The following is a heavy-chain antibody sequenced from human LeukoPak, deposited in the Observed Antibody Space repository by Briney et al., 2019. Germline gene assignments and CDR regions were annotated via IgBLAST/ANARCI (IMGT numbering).Heavy chain of an antibody. CDR3: ARGGIAARNWFDP. J-gene: IGHJ5*02. V-gene: IGHV1-2*02. CDR1: GYTFTGYY. CDR2: INPNSGGT. D-gene: IGHD6-6*01. Sequence: ASVKVSCKASGYTFTGYYMHWVRQAPGQGLEWMGWINPNSGGTNYAQKFQGRVTMTRDTSISTAYMELSRLRPDDTAVYYCARGGIAARNWFDPWGQGTLVTVSS.